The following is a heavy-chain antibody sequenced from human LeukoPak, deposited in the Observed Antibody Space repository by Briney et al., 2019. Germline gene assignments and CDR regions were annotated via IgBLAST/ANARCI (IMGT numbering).Heavy chain of an antibody. V-gene: IGHV3-15*01. J-gene: IGHJ4*02. CDR2: IKSKTDGGTT. D-gene: IGHD2-15*01. CDR3: TTDPDIVAY. CDR1: GFTFSSYA. Sequence: GGSLRLSCAASGFTFSSYAMSWVRQAPGKGLEWVGRIKSKTDGGTTDYAAPVKGRFTISRDDSKNTLYLQMNCLKTEDTAVYYCTTDPDIVAYWGQGTLVTVSS.